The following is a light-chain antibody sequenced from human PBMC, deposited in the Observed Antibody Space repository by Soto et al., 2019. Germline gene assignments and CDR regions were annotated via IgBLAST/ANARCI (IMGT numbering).Light chain of an antibody. J-gene: IGLJ3*02. Sequence: SVLTQPPSASATPGQTVTISCSGRYSNIGSNFVSWYQRLPGTAPKLLIYSINQRPSGVPDRFSGSKSGTSASLTISGLQSEDEADYFCSSWDDSLDGPVFGGGTKLTVL. CDR2: SIN. CDR3: SSWDDSLDGPV. V-gene: IGLV1-44*01. CDR1: YSNIGSNF.